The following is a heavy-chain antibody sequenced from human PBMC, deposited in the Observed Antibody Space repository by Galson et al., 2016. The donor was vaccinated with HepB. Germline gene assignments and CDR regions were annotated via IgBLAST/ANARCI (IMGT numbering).Heavy chain of an antibody. Sequence: SLRLSCAASGFTFSDYDMHWVRQVPGKGLEWVSAIGWNYNTYYPDSVSGRFIISRENAQNSFYLQMNNLRAGDTGVYYCARVYCIPPRCYALQLDLWGRGTLVTVSS. V-gene: IGHV3-13*01. J-gene: IGHJ2*01. D-gene: IGHD2-2*01. CDR2: IGWNYNT. CDR1: GFTFSDYD. CDR3: ARVYCIPPRCYALQLDL.